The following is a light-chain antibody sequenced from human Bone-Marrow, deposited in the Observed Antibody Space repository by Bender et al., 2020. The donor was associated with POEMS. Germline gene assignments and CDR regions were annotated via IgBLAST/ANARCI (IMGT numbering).Light chain of an antibody. CDR1: SSNIGAHA. J-gene: IGLJ2*01. V-gene: IGLV1-44*01. CDR2: SSH. CDR3: SSFTSFSTLPLV. Sequence: QSVLTQPPSASGTPGQRVTISCSGGSSNIGAHAVNWYQHLPGTAPKLLIYSSHRRPSEVPDRFSGSRSGTSASLAISGLQAEDESDYYCSSFTSFSTLPLVFGGGTRLTVL.